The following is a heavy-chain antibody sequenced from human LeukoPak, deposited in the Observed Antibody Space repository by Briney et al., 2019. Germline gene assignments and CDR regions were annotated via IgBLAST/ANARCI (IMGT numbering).Heavy chain of an antibody. V-gene: IGHV3-73*01. Sequence: GGSLRLSCAASGFTFSGSAMHWVRQASGKGLEWVGRIRSKANSYATAYAASVKGRFTISRDDSKNTAYLHMNSLKTEDTAVYYCTSLKERYCSSTSCSRPPNDYWGQGTLVTVSS. CDR3: TSLKERYCSSTSCSRPPNDY. CDR1: GFTFSGSA. D-gene: IGHD2-2*01. J-gene: IGHJ4*02. CDR2: IRSKANSYAT.